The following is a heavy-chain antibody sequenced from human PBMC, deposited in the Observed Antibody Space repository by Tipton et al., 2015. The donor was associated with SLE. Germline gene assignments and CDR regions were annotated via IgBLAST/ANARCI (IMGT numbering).Heavy chain of an antibody. J-gene: IGHJ3*02. V-gene: IGHV3-9*01. Sequence: SLRLSCAASGFTFDDYAMHWVRQAPGKGLEWVPGISWNSGSIGYADSVKGRFTISRDNAKNSLYLQMNSLRAEDTALYYCARSYYYDSQAAVDIWGQGTMVTVSS. D-gene: IGHD3-22*01. CDR3: ARSYYYDSQAAVDI. CDR2: ISWNSGSI. CDR1: GFTFDDYA.